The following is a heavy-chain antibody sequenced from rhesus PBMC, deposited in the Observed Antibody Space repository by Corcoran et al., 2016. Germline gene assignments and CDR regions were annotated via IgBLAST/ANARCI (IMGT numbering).Heavy chain of an antibody. J-gene: IGHJ6*01. CDR1: GGSISSSNW. D-gene: IGHD3-9*01. Sequence: QVQLQESGPGLVKPSETLSLTCAVSGGSISSSNWWSWIRQPPGKGLEWIGYISGSSGCTYYNPSLKSRVTISTDTSKNQFSLKLSSVTAADTAVYYCARDAPHYEDDYGYYYTTGLDSWGQGVVVTVSS. V-gene: IGHV4-65*01. CDR2: ISGSSGCT. CDR3: ARDAPHYEDDYGYYYTTGLDS.